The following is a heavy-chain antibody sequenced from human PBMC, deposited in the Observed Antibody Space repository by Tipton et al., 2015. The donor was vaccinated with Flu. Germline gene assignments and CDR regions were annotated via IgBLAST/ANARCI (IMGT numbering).Heavy chain of an antibody. Sequence: SLRLSCAASGFTFSGYYMSWIRQAPGKGLEWLSYISSGGSTMYYADSVKGRFTISRDNARNSLYLQINSLRAEDTAFYYCARGGWASNSNNLLDYWGQGTLVTVSS. CDR3: ARGGWASNSNNLLDY. CDR2: ISSGGSTM. J-gene: IGHJ4*02. CDR1: GFTFSGYY. D-gene: IGHD1/OR15-1a*01. V-gene: IGHV3-11*01.